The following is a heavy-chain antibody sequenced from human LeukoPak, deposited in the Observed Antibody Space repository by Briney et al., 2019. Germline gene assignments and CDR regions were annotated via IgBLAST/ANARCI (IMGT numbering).Heavy chain of an antibody. Sequence: ASVKLSCKASGYSFTDYYVHWVRQAPGQGLEWMGWINPNSGGTNYAQNFQGRVTMTRDTSISTAYMELSRLTSDDTAVFYCARQKSTIATYCLDYWGQGTLVTVSS. D-gene: IGHD5-24*01. CDR1: GYSFTDYY. CDR3: ARQKSTIATYCLDY. V-gene: IGHV1-2*02. J-gene: IGHJ4*02. CDR2: INPNSGGT.